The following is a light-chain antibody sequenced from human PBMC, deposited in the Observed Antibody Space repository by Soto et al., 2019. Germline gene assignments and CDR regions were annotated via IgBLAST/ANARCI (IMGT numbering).Light chain of an antibody. CDR1: QSISTW. Sequence: DIPLTQSPSTLSASVGDRVTITCRASQSISTWLAWYQQKPGKAPQLLIYKASNLESGVPSRFSASGSGTEFTLTISSLQPDDFATYYCQHYNTFSFYTFGQGTKLEIK. J-gene: IGKJ2*01. CDR2: KAS. V-gene: IGKV1-5*03. CDR3: QHYNTFSFYT.